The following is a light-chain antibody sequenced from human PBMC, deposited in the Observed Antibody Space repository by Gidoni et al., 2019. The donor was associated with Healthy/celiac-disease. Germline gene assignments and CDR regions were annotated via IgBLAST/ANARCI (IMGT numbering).Light chain of an antibody. CDR2: DVS. CDR3: SSYTSSSTLEV. Sequence: QSALTQPASVSGSPGQSITIPCTGTSSDVGGYNYVSWYQQHPGKAPKLMIYDVSNRPSGVSNRFSGSKSGNTASLTISGLQAEDEADYYYSSYTSSSTLEVFGGGTKLTVL. V-gene: IGLV2-14*01. J-gene: IGLJ2*01. CDR1: SSDVGGYNY.